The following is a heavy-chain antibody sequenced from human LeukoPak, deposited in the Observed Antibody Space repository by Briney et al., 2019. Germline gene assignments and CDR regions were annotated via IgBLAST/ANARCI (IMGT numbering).Heavy chain of an antibody. Sequence: PGGSLRLSCAASGLTFSSYWMHWVRQAPGKGPVWVSRINSDGSSTYYADSVKGRFTISRDIAKNTLYLQMNSLRAEDTAVYYCARGDYYDPQGMDVWGQGTTVTVSS. CDR1: GLTFSSYW. D-gene: IGHD3-22*01. V-gene: IGHV3-74*01. CDR3: ARGDYYDPQGMDV. J-gene: IGHJ6*02. CDR2: INSDGSST.